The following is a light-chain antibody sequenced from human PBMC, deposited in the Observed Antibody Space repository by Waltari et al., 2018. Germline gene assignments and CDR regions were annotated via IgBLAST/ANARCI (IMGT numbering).Light chain of an antibody. CDR2: AAS. Sequence: DIQMTQSPSSLSASVGDRVTITCRASQAISSWLAWYQQKPEKAPKSLIHAASSLQSGVPSRFSGSKSGTDFTLTISSLQPEDVATYYCQQYKSYPYTFGQGTKLEIK. J-gene: IGKJ2*01. CDR3: QQYKSYPYT. V-gene: IGKV1D-16*01. CDR1: QAISSW.